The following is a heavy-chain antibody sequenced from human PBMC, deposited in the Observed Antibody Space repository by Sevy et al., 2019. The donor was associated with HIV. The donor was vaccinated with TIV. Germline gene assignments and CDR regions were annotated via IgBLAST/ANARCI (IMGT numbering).Heavy chain of an antibody. D-gene: IGHD3-22*01. V-gene: IGHV1-3*01. CDR1: GYTFTSYA. CDR2: INAGNGNT. Sequence: ASVKVSCKASGYTFTSYAMHWVRQAPGQRLEWMRWINAGNGNTKYSQKFQGRVTITRDTSASTAYMELSSLRSEDTAVYYCAVPYDSSGYYVHWGQGTLVTVSS. CDR3: AVPYDSSGYYVH. J-gene: IGHJ4*02.